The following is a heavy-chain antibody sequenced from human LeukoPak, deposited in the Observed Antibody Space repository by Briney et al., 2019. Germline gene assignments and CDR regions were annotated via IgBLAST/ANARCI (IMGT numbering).Heavy chain of an antibody. CDR3: AREAVVVVAAGFDP. Sequence: SGTLSLTCAVSGGSFSSGNWWSWVRQPPGKGLEWIGEIYHSGSTNYNPSLKSRVTISVDTSKNQFSLKLSSVTAADTAVYYCAREAVVVVAAGFDPWGQGTLVTVSS. CDR2: IYHSGST. V-gene: IGHV4-4*02. D-gene: IGHD2-15*01. CDR1: GGSFSSGNW. J-gene: IGHJ5*02.